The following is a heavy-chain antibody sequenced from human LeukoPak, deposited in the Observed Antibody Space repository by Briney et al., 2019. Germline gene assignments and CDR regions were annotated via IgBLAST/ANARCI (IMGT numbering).Heavy chain of an antibody. CDR1: GGSFSGYY. V-gene: IGHV4-34*01. Sequence: TSETLSLTCAVYGGSFSGYYWSWIRQPPGKGLEWIGEINHSGSTNYNPSLKSRVTISVDTSKNQFSLKLSSVTAADTAVYYCAREGTGDIVATPRHFDYWGQGTLVTVSS. CDR3: AREGTGDIVATPRHFDY. CDR2: INHSGST. D-gene: IGHD5-12*01. J-gene: IGHJ4*02.